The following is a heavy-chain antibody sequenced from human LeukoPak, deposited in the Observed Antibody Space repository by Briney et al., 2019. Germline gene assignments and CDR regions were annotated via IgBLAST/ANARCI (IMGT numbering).Heavy chain of an antibody. CDR3: ARAPIYCSSTSCYWNFDY. J-gene: IGHJ4*02. V-gene: IGHV1-2*02. Sequence: ASVKVSCKASGYTFTDFYVHWVRQAPGQGLEWMGWINPNSGGTNYAQRFQGRVTMTRDTAITTAYMQLSRLMSDDTAVYYCARAPIYCSSTSCYWNFDYWGQGTLVTVSS. CDR1: GYTFTDFY. CDR2: INPNSGGT. D-gene: IGHD2-2*01.